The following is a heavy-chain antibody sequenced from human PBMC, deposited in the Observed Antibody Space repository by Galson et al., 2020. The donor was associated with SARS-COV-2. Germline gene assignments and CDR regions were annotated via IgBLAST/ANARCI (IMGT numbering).Heavy chain of an antibody. CDR3: ARDEGGYYYGSGTGWFDP. V-gene: IGHV4-59*13. CDR2: IYYSGST. J-gene: IGHJ5*02. CDR1: GGSISSYY. Sequence: LETLSLTCTVSGGSISSYYWSWIRQPPGKGLEWIGYIYYSGSTNYNPSLKSRVTISVDTSKNQFSLKLSSVTAADTAVYYCARDEGGYYYGSGTGWFDPWGQGTLVTVSS. D-gene: IGHD3-10*01.